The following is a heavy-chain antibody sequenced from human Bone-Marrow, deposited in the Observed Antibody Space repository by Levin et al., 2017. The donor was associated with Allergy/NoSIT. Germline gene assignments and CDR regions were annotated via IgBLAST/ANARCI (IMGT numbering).Heavy chain of an antibody. D-gene: IGHD3-22*01. V-gene: IGHV4-34*01. Sequence: PSETLSLTCAVYGGSFSGYYWSWIRQPPGKGLEWIGEINHSGSTNYNPSLKSRVTISVDTSKNQFSLKLSSVTAADTAVYYCARGRAYDSSGSPTDYWGQGTLVTVSS. CDR2: INHSGST. CDR1: GGSFSGYY. CDR3: ARGRAYDSSGSPTDY. J-gene: IGHJ4*02.